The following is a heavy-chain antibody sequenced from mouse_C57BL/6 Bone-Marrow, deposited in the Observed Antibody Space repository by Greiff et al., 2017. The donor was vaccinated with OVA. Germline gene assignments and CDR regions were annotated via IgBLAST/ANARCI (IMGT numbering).Heavy chain of an antibody. J-gene: IGHJ4*01. CDR2: ISDGGSYT. CDR1: GFTFSSYA. V-gene: IGHV5-4*01. CDR3: ARDRKEIDYDYTDY. Sequence: EVQLQESGGGLVKPGGSLKLSCAASGFTFSSYAMSWVRQTPEKRLEWVATISDGGSYTYSPADVKGRFTFSRDNAKNNLYLQMSHLKSEDTAMYYCARDRKEIDYDYTDYWGQGTSVTVSS. D-gene: IGHD2-4*01.